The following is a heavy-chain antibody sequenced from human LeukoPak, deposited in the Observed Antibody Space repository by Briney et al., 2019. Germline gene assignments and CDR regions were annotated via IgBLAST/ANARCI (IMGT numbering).Heavy chain of an antibody. J-gene: IGHJ4*02. D-gene: IGHD3-9*01. CDR1: GFTFSSYA. CDR2: ISGSGGST. Sequence: PGGSLRLSCAASGFTFSSYAMSWVRQAPGKGLEWVSAISGSGGSTYYADSVKGRFTISRDNSKNTLYLQMNSLRAEDTAVYYCARYFDWLSMYYFDYWGQGTLVTVSS. CDR3: ARYFDWLSMYYFDY. V-gene: IGHV3-23*01.